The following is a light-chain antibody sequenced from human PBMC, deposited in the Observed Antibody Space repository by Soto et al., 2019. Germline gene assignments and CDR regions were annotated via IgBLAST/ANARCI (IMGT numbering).Light chain of an antibody. J-gene: IGKJ2*01. Sequence: EILLTQSPGTLSLSPGERATLSCRASQSVSNVYLAWYQQKPGQAPRLLIYDTSNRATGIPERFSGSGSGTDFTLTISRLEPEDFAVYYCQQSGSSPRTFGQGTKLEIK. CDR3: QQSGSSPRT. CDR2: DTS. V-gene: IGKV3-20*01. CDR1: QSVSNVY.